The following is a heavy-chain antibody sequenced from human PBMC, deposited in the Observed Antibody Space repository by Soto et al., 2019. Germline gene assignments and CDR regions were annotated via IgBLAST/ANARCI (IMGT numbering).Heavy chain of an antibody. D-gene: IGHD5-18*01. CDR3: AGSPRPVDTAKNGVGYYYGMDV. CDR1: GGSISSGGYY. CDR2: IYYSGST. J-gene: IGHJ6*02. Sequence: SETLSLTCTVSGGSISSGGYYWSWIRQHPGKGLEWIGYIYYSGSTYYNPSLKSRVTISVDTSKNQFSLKLSSVTAADTAVYYCAGSPRPVDTAKNGVGYYYGMDVWGQGTTVTVSS. V-gene: IGHV4-31*03.